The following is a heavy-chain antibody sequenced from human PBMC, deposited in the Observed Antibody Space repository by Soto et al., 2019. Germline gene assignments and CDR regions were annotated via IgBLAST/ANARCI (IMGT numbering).Heavy chain of an antibody. CDR2: ISYSGTT. D-gene: IGHD3-16*02. CDR3: ARVTFGGIVIKNKWFDP. V-gene: IGHV4-30-4*01. J-gene: IGHJ5*01. Sequence: SETLSLTCTVSGGSITSGDYFWSWIRQPPGKGLEWIGYISYSGTTYYNPSLKSRVTISVDTSKNQFSLNLTSVTAADTAIFYCARVTFGGIVIKNKWFDPWGQGIMVTVS. CDR1: GGSITSGDYF.